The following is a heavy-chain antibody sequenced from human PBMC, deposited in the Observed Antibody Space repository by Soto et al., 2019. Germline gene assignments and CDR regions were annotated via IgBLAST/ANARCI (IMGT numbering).Heavy chain of an antibody. J-gene: IGHJ5*02. CDR1: GYSLSRYG. D-gene: IGHD2-21*01. V-gene: IGHV1-18*01. CDR3: ARDQGFRVVINSNWFDP. CDR2: ISAYNGNT. Sequence: XSVKGACKAVGYSLSRYGVVWVRQAPGQGLEWMGWISAYNGNTNSAEKLRGRLTMTTDASTTTAYMELRSLRSDDTAIYYCARDQGFRVVINSNWFDPWAQRTLVTVSS.